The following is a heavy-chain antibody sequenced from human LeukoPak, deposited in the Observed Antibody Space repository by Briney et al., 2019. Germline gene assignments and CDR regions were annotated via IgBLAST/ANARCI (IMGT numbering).Heavy chain of an antibody. J-gene: IGHJ5*02. V-gene: IGHV4-59*08. Sequence: PSETLSLTCTVSGGSISSYYWSWIRQPPGKGLEWIGYIYYSGSTNYNPSLKSRVTISVDTSKNQFSLKLSSVTAADTAVYYCARQWDSSSSFQNWFDPWGQGTLVTVSS. CDR1: GGSISSYY. D-gene: IGHD6-13*01. CDR2: IYYSGST. CDR3: ARQWDSSSSFQNWFDP.